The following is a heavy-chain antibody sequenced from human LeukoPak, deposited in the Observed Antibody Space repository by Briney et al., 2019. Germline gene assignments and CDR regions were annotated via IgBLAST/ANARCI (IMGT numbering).Heavy chain of an antibody. D-gene: IGHD1-26*01. J-gene: IGHJ4*02. CDR2: ISGRNGNT. Sequence: PGGSLRLSCAASGFTFSNYGMSWVRQAPGKGLEWVSSISGRNGNTYYADSVKGRFTISRDNSKNTLYLQMNSLRAEDTAVYYCARSGSGSSWYYFDYWGQGTLVTVSS. CDR3: ARSGSGSSWYYFDY. V-gene: IGHV3-23*01. CDR1: GFTFSNYG.